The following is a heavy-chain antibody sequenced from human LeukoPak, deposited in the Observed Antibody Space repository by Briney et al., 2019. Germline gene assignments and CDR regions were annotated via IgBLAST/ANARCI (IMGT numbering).Heavy chain of an antibody. CDR2: INPNTGGT. Sequence: ASVKVSCKASGYSFTGNYMHWVRQAPGQGFEWMGWINPNTGGTNYAQKFKGRVLMTRDTSISTAYLELSSLKSDDTAVYYCARVGYRSRGVCYNYDYWGQGTQVTVSS. J-gene: IGHJ4*02. V-gene: IGHV1-2*02. D-gene: IGHD2-8*01. CDR1: GYSFTGNY. CDR3: ARVGYRSRGVCYNYDY.